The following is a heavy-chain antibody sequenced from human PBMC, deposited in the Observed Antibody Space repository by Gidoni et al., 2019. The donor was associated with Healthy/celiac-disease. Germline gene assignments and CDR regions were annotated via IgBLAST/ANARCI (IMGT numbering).Heavy chain of an antibody. V-gene: IGHV4-34*01. Sequence: QVQLQQWGAGLLKPSETLSLTCAVYGGSFSGYYWSWIRQPPGKGLEWIGEINHSGSTNYNPSLKSRVTISVDTSKNQFSLKLSSVTAADTAVYYCARAHNGDYFYFDYWGQGTLVTVSS. CDR1: GGSFSGYY. CDR3: ARAHNGDYFYFDY. CDR2: INHSGST. J-gene: IGHJ4*02. D-gene: IGHD4-17*01.